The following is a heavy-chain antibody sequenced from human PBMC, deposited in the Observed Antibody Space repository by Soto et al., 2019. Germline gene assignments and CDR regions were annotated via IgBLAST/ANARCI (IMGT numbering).Heavy chain of an antibody. Sequence: PTLVNPTQTLTLTCTFSGFSLSTSGMCVSWIRQPPGKALEWLALIDWDDDKYYSTSLKTRLTISKDTSKNQVVLTMTNMDPVDTATYYCARSLSSGWYKGMDVWGQGTTVTVSS. CDR1: GFSLSTSGMC. V-gene: IGHV2-70*01. CDR2: IDWDDDK. J-gene: IGHJ6*02. D-gene: IGHD6-19*01. CDR3: ARSLSSGWYKGMDV.